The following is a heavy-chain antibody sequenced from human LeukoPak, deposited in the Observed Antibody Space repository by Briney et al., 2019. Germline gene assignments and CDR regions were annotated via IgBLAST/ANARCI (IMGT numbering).Heavy chain of an antibody. D-gene: IGHD2-2*01. CDR3: ARGYCSSTSCSRRRYYYGMDV. CDR2: IIPIFGTA. V-gene: IGHV1-69*13. J-gene: IGHJ6*02. CDR1: GCTFSSYA. Sequence: GASVKVSCTASGCTFSSYAISWVRQAPGQGLEWMGGIIPIFGTANYAQKFQGRVTITADESTSTVYMELSSLRSEDTAVYYCARGYCSSTSCSRRRYYYGMDVWGQGTTVTVSS.